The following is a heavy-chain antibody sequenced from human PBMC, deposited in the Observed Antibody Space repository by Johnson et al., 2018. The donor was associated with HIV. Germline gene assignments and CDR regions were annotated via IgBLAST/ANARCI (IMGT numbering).Heavy chain of an antibody. CDR2: MSYDGSSK. Sequence: QVLLVESGGGVVQPGRSLRLSCAASGFTFSSYATHWVRQAPGKGLEWVAVMSYDGSSKYYADSVKGRFTISRDNSKNTLYLQMNSLRAEDTAVYYCARDNWNEDIWGQGTMVTVSP. D-gene: IGHD1-20*01. J-gene: IGHJ3*02. CDR1: GFTFSSYA. V-gene: IGHV3-30*04. CDR3: ARDNWNEDI.